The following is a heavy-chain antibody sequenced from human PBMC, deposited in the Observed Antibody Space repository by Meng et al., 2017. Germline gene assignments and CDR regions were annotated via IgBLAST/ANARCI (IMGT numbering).Heavy chain of an antibody. V-gene: IGHV3-7*01. CDR1: GFTFSSYW. CDR3: ARARYDYVWGSYRYRVLDY. J-gene: IGHJ4*02. CDR2: IKKDGSEK. Sequence: GESLKISCAASGFTFSSYWMTWVRQAPGKGLEWGANIKKDGSEKFYVDSVKGRFTISRDNAKNSLYLQMNSLRAEDTAVYYCARARYDYVWGSYRYRVLDYWGQGTLVTVSS. D-gene: IGHD3-16*02.